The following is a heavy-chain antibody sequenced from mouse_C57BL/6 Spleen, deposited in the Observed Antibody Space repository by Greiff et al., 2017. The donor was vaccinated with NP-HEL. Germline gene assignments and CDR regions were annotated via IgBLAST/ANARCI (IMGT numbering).Heavy chain of an antibody. CDR1: GYTFTSYR. CDR2: IHPNSGST. CDR3: APLITTVWYFDV. J-gene: IGHJ1*03. D-gene: IGHD1-1*01. Sequence: QVQLQQPGAELVKPGASVKLSCKASGYTFTSYRMHWVKQRPGQGLEWIGMIHPNSGSTNYNEKFKSKATLTVDKSSSTAYMQLSSLTSEDSAVYYCAPLITTVWYFDVWGTGTTVTVSS. V-gene: IGHV1-64*01.